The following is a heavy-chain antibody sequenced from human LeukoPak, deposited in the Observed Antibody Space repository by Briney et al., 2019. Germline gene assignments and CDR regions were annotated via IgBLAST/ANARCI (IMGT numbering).Heavy chain of an antibody. V-gene: IGHV3-15*01. CDR1: GFTFNNAW. CDR3: TTDPVDSSGYYYFDT. Sequence: PGGSLRLSCAASGFTFNNAWMNWVRQAPGKGREWLGRIKTKRDGATTDYAAPVRGRFTISRDDSKNTMYLQMNSLRSEDTAVYYCTTDPVDSSGYYYFDTWGQGTLVAASS. D-gene: IGHD3-22*01. J-gene: IGHJ4*02. CDR2: IKTKRDGATT.